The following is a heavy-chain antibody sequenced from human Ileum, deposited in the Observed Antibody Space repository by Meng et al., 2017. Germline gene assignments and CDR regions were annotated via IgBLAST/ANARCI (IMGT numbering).Heavy chain of an antibody. J-gene: IGHJ4*02. Sequence: VESLMISCQWSGYNFNTYWIGWVRQTPGKGLEWMGIIYPGDSDIRYTPSFQGQVTISADRSKTTAYLQRNSLKASDSAKYHCARLKGSAYCYTYLAPFDSWGQGTLVTVSS. CDR1: GYNFNTYW. D-gene: IGHD3-22*01. V-gene: IGHV5-51*01. CDR2: IYPGDSDI. CDR3: ARLKGSAYCYTYLAPFDS.